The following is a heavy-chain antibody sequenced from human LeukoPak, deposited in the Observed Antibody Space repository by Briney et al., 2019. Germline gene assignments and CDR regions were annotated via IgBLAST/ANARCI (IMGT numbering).Heavy chain of an antibody. CDR1: GVSISSGSNY. CDR3: ARSDGYGLVGI. J-gene: IGHJ6*04. D-gene: IGHD3-10*01. CDR2: IYSRGNT. V-gene: IGHV4-39*07. Sequence: PSETLSLTCSVSGVSISSGSNYWGWIRQPPGKTLEWIGSIYSRGNTYYNPSLKSRVIILIDTAKNHFSLNLSSVTAADTAVYYCARSDGYGLVGIWGKGTTVTVSS.